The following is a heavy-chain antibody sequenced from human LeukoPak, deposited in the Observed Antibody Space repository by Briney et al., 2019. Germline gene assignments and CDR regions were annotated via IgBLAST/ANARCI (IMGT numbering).Heavy chain of an antibody. D-gene: IGHD1-26*01. CDR3: MRESGSYHGNDY. J-gene: IGHJ4*02. Sequence: GASVKVSCKASGYTFTGYYMHWVRQAPGQGLECMGRINPNNGATNYAQKLQGRVTITGDTSISTAYMELSSLRSDDTAVYYCMRESGSYHGNDYWGQGTLVTVSS. CDR1: GYTFTGYY. V-gene: IGHV1-2*06. CDR2: INPNNGAT.